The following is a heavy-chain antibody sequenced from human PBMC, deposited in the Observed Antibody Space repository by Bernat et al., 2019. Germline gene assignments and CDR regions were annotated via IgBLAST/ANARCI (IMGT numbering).Heavy chain of an antibody. CDR3: ARDPCSSTSCSYFDY. CDR2: INPSGGST. CDR1: GYTFTRYY. Sequence: LVQSGAEVKKPGASVKVSCKASGYTFTRYYMHWVRQAPGQGLEWMGIINPSGGSTSYAQKFQGRVTMTRDTSTSTVYMELSSLRSEDTAVYYCARDPCSSTSCSYFDYWGQGTLVTVSS. D-gene: IGHD2-2*01. V-gene: IGHV1-46*01. J-gene: IGHJ4*02.